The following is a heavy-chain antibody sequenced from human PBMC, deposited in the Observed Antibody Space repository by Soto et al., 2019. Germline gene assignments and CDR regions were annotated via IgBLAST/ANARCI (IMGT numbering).Heavy chain of an antibody. CDR3: SRERTGTTDY. D-gene: IGHD1-7*01. CDR1: GFTFSSYS. CDR2: ISSSSSTI. Sequence: EVQLVESGGGLVQPGGSLRLSCAASGFTFSSYSMNWVRQAPGKGLEWVSYISSSSSTIYYADSVKGRFTISRDNAKNSLYLKMNSLSDEDTAVYYCSRERTGTTDYRGQGTLLTVSS. V-gene: IGHV3-48*02. J-gene: IGHJ4*02.